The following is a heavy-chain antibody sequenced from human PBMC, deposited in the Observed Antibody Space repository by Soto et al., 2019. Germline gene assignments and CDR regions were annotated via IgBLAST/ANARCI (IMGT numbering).Heavy chain of an antibody. D-gene: IGHD2-8*01. V-gene: IGHV1-18*01. J-gene: IGHJ5*02. CDR3: ARDMFNPTPIVLMGSRYIDP. CDR2: ISAYNGNT. Sequence: LQTPRQGLEWMGWISAYNGNTNYAQKLQGRVTMTTDTSTSTAYMELRSLRSDDTAVYYCARDMFNPTPIVLMGSRYIDPWGQGTLVTVSS.